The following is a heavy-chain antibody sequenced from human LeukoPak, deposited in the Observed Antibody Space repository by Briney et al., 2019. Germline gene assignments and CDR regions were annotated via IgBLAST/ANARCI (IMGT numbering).Heavy chain of an antibody. V-gene: IGHV3-48*03. D-gene: IGHD1-26*01. J-gene: IGHJ4*02. CDR2: ISSSGSTI. CDR3: AREGGEWELLRTFDY. CDR1: GFTFSSYE. Sequence: GGSLRLSCAASGFTFSSYEMNWVRQAPGKGLEWVSYISSSGSTIYYADSVKGRFTISRDNAKNSLYLQMNSLRAEDTAIYYCAREGGEWELLRTFDYWGQGTLVTVSS.